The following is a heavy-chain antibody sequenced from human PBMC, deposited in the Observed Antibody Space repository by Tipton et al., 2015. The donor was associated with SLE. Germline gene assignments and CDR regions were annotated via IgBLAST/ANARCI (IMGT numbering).Heavy chain of an antibody. V-gene: IGHV4-34*01. J-gene: IGHJ6*03. D-gene: IGHD3-22*01. Sequence: TLSLTCAVYGGSFSGYYWSWIRQPPGKGLEWIGEINHSGGTNYNPSLESRVIISVDTSKNQFSLKLSSVTAADTAVYYCARSAKDYDSSGFAYYYYYYYMDVWGKGTTVTVSS. CDR2: INHSGGT. CDR3: ARSAKDYDSSGFAYYYYYYYMDV. CDR1: GGSFSGYY.